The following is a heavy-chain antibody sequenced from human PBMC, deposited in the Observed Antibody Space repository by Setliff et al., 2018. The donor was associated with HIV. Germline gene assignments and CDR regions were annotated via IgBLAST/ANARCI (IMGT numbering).Heavy chain of an antibody. CDR1: GGSISSGSYY. CDR3: ARGLEYYYDSSGPYPTNWFDP. V-gene: IGHV4-61*09. D-gene: IGHD3-22*01. Sequence: PSETLSLTCTVSGGSISSGSYYWSWIRQPAGKGLEWIGHIYTSGSTNYNPSLKSRVTISVDTSKNQFSLKLSPVTAADTAVYYCARGLEYYYDSSGPYPTNWFDPWGQGTLVTVSS. CDR2: IYTSGST. J-gene: IGHJ5*02.